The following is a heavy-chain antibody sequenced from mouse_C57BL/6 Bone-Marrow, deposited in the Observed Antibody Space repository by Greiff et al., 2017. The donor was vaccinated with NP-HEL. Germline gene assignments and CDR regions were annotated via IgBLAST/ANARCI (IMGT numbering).Heavy chain of an antibody. CDR1: GFTFTDYY. V-gene: IGHV7-3*01. D-gene: IGHD2-3*01. Sequence: EVMLVESGGGLVQPGGSLSLSCAASGFTFTDYYMSWVRQPPGKALEWLGFIRNKANGYTTEYSASVKGRFTISRDNSQSILYLQMNALRAEDSATYYCARYDGIAMDYWGQGTSVTVSS. J-gene: IGHJ4*01. CDR3: ARYDGIAMDY. CDR2: IRNKANGYTT.